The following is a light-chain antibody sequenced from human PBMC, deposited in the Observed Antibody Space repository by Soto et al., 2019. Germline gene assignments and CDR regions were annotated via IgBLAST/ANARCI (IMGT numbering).Light chain of an antibody. CDR3: QQSYSTPWT. CDR2: AAS. V-gene: IGKV1-39*01. Sequence: DIHMTQSPSSLSASVGDRVTITCRASQSISSYLNWYQQKPGKAPKLLIYAASSLQSGVPSRFSGSGSGTDFTLTIGSLQPEDFATYYCQQSYSTPWTFGQGTKVDIK. CDR1: QSISSY. J-gene: IGKJ1*01.